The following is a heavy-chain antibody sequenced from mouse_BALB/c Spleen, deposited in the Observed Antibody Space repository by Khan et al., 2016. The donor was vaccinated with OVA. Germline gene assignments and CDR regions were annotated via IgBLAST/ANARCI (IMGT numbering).Heavy chain of an antibody. V-gene: IGHV1-69*02. CDR2: IYPSDSYT. D-gene: IGHD2-4*01. CDR3: TFDYGDALDY. Sequence: QVQLQQPGAELVRPGASVKLSCKASGYTFTSYWINWVKQRPGQGLEWIGNIYPSDSYTNYNQKFKDKATLTVDKSSSTAYMQLSSPTSSDSAVYCCTFDYGDALDYWGQGTSVTVSS. CDR1: GYTFTSYW. J-gene: IGHJ4*01.